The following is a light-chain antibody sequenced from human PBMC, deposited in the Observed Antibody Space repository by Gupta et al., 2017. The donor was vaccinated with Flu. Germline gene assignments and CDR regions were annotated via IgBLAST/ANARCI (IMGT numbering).Light chain of an antibody. Sequence: DIQMTHAPSSLSACVGDRVTITFLVSQNISNYLNWYQQKPGKAPKLLMYGASTWKTGVPSRFSGSRSGTDFTLTIKSLHAEEFANYYCQQIYGHLPSFGQGTKLEMK. J-gene: IGKJ2*03. CDR3: QQIYGHLPS. V-gene: IGKV1-39*01. CDR2: GAS. CDR1: QNISNY.